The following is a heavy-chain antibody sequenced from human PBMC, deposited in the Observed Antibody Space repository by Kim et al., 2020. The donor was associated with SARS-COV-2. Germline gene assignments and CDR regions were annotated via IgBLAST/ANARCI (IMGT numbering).Heavy chain of an antibody. CDR1: GYPFTDFH. CDR2: IDPKSGDT. Sequence: ASVKVSCKASGYPFTDFHIHWVRQAHGQGLEWMGWIDPKSGDTHYAQSFQGRVTMTRDTSVSTAYLDLTRLVSDDTATYYCARDEVPTILGMEDVWGQGITVTVSS. V-gene: IGHV1-2*02. D-gene: IGHD3-16*01. J-gene: IGHJ6*02. CDR3: ARDEVPTILGMEDV.